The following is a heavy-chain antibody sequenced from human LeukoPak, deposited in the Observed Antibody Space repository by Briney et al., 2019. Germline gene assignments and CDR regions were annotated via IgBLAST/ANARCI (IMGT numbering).Heavy chain of an antibody. CDR1: GYSISNVNY. D-gene: IGHD3-10*01. Sequence: SETLSLTCTVSGYSISNVNYWGWIRQPPGKGLEWIGSVYHTGSTYFNPSLKSRVTMSADTSKNQLSLKLNSMTAADKAVYYCARGARSGSYAFDILRQGTMVTVSS. CDR3: ARGARSGSYAFDI. V-gene: IGHV4-38-2*02. CDR2: VYHTGST. J-gene: IGHJ3*02.